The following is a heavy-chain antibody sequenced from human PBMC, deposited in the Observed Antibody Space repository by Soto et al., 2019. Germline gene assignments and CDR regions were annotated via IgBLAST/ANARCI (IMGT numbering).Heavy chain of an antibody. CDR2: IYYSGST. J-gene: IGHJ5*02. CDR1: GGSISSGGYN. CDR3: ARDDYRGDWFDP. D-gene: IGHD4-4*01. Sequence: QVQLQESDPGLVKPSQTLSLTCTVSGGSISSGGYNWSWIRQHPGKGLEWIGYIYYSGSTYYNPSLKSRVTISVDTSKNQFSLKLSSVTAADTAVYYCARDDYRGDWFDPWGQGTLVTVSS. V-gene: IGHV4-31*03.